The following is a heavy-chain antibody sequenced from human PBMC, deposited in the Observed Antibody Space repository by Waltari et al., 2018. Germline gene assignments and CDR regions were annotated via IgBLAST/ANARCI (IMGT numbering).Heavy chain of an antibody. D-gene: IGHD3-9*01. J-gene: IGHJ5*01. CDR1: GGSINSTAFY. V-gene: IGHV4-39*01. CDR2: ANDRRTT. CDR3: ATQSVLTSFGSAHPTWFDS. Sequence: HLQLQESGPGLVKPSGTLSLTCSVSGGSINSTAFYWGWIRQPPGKGLEWIATANDRRTTYVNPSLMGRVTISVDTSKRQFSLKLTAVTAADTAVYYCATQSVLTSFGSAHPTWFDSWGQGTPVTVSS.